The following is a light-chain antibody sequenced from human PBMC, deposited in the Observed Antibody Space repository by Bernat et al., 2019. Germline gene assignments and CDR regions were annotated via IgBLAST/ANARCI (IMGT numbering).Light chain of an antibody. CDR1: SSNIGSDN. Sequence: QSVLTQPPSVSATPGQRVTISCSGSSSNIGSDNVNWYHQVPGTAPKLLIYSTNRRPSGVPDRFSGSKSGTSASLAISGLQSEDEGDYYCSSWDSSLKGYVFGTGTKVTVL. CDR3: SSWDSSLKGYV. CDR2: STN. V-gene: IGLV1-44*01. J-gene: IGLJ1*01.